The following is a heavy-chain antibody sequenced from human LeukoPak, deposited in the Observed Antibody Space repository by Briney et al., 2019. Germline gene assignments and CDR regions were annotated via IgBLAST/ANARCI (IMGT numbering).Heavy chain of an antibody. D-gene: IGHD2-2*01. V-gene: IGHV1-69*04. CDR1: GGTFSSYA. J-gene: IGHJ5*02. CDR3: ARDGSVPAPNNWFDP. CDR2: IIPIFGIA. Sequence: SVKVSCKASGGTFSSYAISWVRQAPGQGLEWMGRIIPIFGIANYAQKFQGRVTITADKSTSTAYMELSSPRSEDTAVYYCARDGSVPAPNNWFDPWGQGTLVTVSS.